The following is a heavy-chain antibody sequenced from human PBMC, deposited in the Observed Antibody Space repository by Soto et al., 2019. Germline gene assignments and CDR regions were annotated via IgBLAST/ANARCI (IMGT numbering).Heavy chain of an antibody. CDR2: IIPIFGTA. J-gene: IGHJ6*02. CDR1: GGTFSSYA. D-gene: IGHD6-19*01. V-gene: IGHV1-69*06. Sequence: QVQLVQSGAEVKKPGSSVKVSCKASGGTFSSYAISWVRQAPGQGLEWMGGIIPIFGTANYAQKFQGRVTITADKSTSTAYMELSSLRSEDTAVYYCARDWVSSSGWYGPRGGYGMNVWGQGTTVTVSS. CDR3: ARDWVSSSGWYGPRGGYGMNV.